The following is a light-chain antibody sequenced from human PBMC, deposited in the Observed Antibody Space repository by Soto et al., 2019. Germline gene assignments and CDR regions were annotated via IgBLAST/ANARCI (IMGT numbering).Light chain of an antibody. V-gene: IGKV3-15*01. CDR3: QQYNNWPRGT. CDR2: GAS. Sequence: IVMTQSPASLSVSPWEGATLSCRASQSVSNNLAWYQQKPGQAPRLLIYGASTRATGIPARFSGSGSGTDFTLTISSLQSEDFAVYYCQQYNNWPRGTLGQGTKV. CDR1: QSVSNN. J-gene: IGKJ1*01.